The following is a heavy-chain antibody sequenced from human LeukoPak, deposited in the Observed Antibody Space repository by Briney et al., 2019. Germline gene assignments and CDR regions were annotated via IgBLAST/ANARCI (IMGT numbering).Heavy chain of an antibody. V-gene: IGHV3-7*01. CDR3: ARSLGGAGSYDI. J-gene: IGHJ3*02. Sequence: PGGSLRLSCAASGFTFSSYWMSWVRQAPGKGLEWVANIKQDGSEKYYVDSVKGRFTISRDNAKNTVYLQMNSLRVEDTAVYYCARSLGGAGSYDIWGQGTMVTVSS. D-gene: IGHD2-15*01. CDR1: GFTFSSYW. CDR2: IKQDGSEK.